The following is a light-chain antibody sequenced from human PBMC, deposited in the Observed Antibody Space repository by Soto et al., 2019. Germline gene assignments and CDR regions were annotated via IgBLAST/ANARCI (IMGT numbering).Light chain of an antibody. CDR3: QQYNNWPYT. V-gene: IGKV3-15*01. CDR2: GAS. Sequence: EIVMTQSPATLSVSPGERATLSCRASQSVSSNSQSVIANLAWYQQKPGQAPRLLIYGASTRATGIPARFSGSGSETEFTLTISSLQSEDFAVYYCQQYNNWPYTFGQGTKVEIK. J-gene: IGKJ2*01. CDR1: QSVSSNSQSVIAN.